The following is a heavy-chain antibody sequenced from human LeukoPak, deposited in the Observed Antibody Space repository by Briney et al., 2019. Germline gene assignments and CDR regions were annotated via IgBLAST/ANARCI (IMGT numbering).Heavy chain of an antibody. CDR1: GGSISSYY. Sequence: SETLSLTCTVSGGSISSYYWSWIRQPPGKGLEWIEYIYYSGSTNYNPSLKSRVTISVDTSKNQFSLKLSSVTAADTAVYYCAREGLVATILDYWGQGTLVTVSS. J-gene: IGHJ4*02. CDR3: AREGLVATILDY. V-gene: IGHV4-59*12. CDR2: IYYSGST. D-gene: IGHD5-12*01.